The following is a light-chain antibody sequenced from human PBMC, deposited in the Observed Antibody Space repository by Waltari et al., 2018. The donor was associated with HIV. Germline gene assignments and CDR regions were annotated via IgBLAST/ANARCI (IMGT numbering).Light chain of an antibody. CDR3: CAYARSGIP. V-gene: IGLV2-23*02. CDR1: SSDVGSYNL. CDR2: EVS. Sequence: QSALTQPASVSGSFGQSITISCTGTSSDVGSYNLVSWYQYHPGKAPKLIIYEVSNRPSGVSYRFSGSKAGNTASLTVSWLQAEDESHYYCCAYARSGIPFGGGTRLTVL. J-gene: IGLJ2*01.